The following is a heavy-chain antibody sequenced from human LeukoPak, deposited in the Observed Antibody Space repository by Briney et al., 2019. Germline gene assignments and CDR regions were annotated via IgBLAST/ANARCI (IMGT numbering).Heavy chain of an antibody. CDR2: ISSSGSTI. Sequence: PGGSLRLSCAASGFTFSDYYMSWIRQAPGKGLEWVSYISSSGSTIYYADSVKGRFTISRDNAKNSLYLQMNSLRAEDTAVYYCARETITGTSYPDYWGQGTLVTVSS. CDR3: ARETITGTSYPDY. D-gene: IGHD1-7*01. V-gene: IGHV3-11*04. J-gene: IGHJ4*02. CDR1: GFTFSDYY.